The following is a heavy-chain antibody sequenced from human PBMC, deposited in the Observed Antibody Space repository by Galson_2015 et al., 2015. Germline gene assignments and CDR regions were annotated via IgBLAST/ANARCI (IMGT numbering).Heavy chain of an antibody. Sequence: TLSLTCTVSGGSITSGDYYWSWIRQPAGKGMEWIGRVYTSGSTNYSPSLRNRVTISLDTSKNQFSLELSSVTAADTAVYYCARGFVFSDSGGVAIDYWGQGTLVTVSS. CDR1: GGSITSGDYY. CDR2: VYTSGST. CDR3: ARGFVFSDSGGVAIDY. J-gene: IGHJ4*02. V-gene: IGHV4-61*02. D-gene: IGHD5-12*01.